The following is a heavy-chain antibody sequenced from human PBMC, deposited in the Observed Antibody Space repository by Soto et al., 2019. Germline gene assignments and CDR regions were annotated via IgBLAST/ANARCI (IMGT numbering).Heavy chain of an antibody. CDR1: GASIRSNNW. Sequence: QVQLQESGPGLVKPSGTLSLTCAVSGASIRSNNWWSWVRQPPGKGLEWIGEIFHSGSTNYNPSLTTRLTISVDKSKNQFSLKLSSVTAADTAVYYCARVYSGSYSDSWGRGTLVTVSS. J-gene: IGHJ4*02. CDR3: ARVYSGSYSDS. D-gene: IGHD1-26*01. CDR2: IFHSGST. V-gene: IGHV4-4*02.